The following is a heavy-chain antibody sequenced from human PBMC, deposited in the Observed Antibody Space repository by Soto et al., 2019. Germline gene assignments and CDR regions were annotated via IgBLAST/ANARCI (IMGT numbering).Heavy chain of an antibody. Sequence: EVQLLESGGGLVQPGESLRLSCAAFGFTFTSAAMNWVRQAPGKGLEWVSGVSGGGRFTYSADSVKGRFTISRDDSKNTLYLQMNSLRAEDTAVYFCAKSGPTNYFDYWGQGTLVTVSS. J-gene: IGHJ4*02. CDR3: AKSGPTNYFDY. V-gene: IGHV3-23*01. D-gene: IGHD1-26*01. CDR1: GFTFTSAA. CDR2: VSGGGRFT.